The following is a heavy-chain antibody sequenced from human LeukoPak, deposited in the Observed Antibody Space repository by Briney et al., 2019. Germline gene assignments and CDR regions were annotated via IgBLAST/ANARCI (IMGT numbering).Heavy chain of an antibody. CDR3: AKEKSLWFGELLSFAFDY. J-gene: IGHJ4*02. CDR1: GFTFSSYG. CDR2: IRYDGSNK. D-gene: IGHD3-10*01. Sequence: PGGSLRLSCAASGFTFSSYGMHWVRQAPGKGLEWVAFIRYDGSNKYYADSVKGRFTISRDNSKNTLYLQMNSLRAEDTAVYYCAKEKSLWFGELLSFAFDYWGQGTLVTVSS. V-gene: IGHV3-30*02.